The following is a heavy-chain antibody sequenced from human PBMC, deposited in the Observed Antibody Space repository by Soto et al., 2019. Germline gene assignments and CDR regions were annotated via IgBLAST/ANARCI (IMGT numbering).Heavy chain of an antibody. CDR2: IYDSGTT. Sequence: QLQLQESGPGLVKPSETLSLTCTVSSASISSSSYTWGWIRQPPGKGLEWIGSIYDSGTTYYNPSLISRVTVSVDTSKNPFTLKVTSVTAADTAVYYCARLHGYCISSSCHGHYAMDVWGQGTTVTVSS. V-gene: IGHV4-39*01. CDR3: ARLHGYCISSSCHGHYAMDV. J-gene: IGHJ6*02. D-gene: IGHD2-2*01. CDR1: SASISSSSYT.